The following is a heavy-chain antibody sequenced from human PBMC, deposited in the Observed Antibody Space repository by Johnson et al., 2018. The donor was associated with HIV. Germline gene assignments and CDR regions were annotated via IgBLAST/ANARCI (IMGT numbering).Heavy chain of an antibody. V-gene: IGHV3-66*04. CDR2: IYSGGNT. CDR1: GFTFDDSG. CDR3: AKQGEAYAFDI. Sequence: VQLVESGGGLVQPGGSLRLSCAASGFTFDDSGMSWVRQAPGKGLEWVSLIYSGGNTYYADSVRGRFTISRDNSKNTLYLQMNSLRAEDTAVYYCAKQGEAYAFDIWGQGTMVTVSS. J-gene: IGHJ3*02. D-gene: IGHD3-16*01.